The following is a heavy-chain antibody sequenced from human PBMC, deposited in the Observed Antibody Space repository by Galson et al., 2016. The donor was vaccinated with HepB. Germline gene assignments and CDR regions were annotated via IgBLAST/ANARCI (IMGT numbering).Heavy chain of an antibody. Sequence: SLRLSCAASGFTFNDYGMHWVRQAPGKGLEWVAVIRYDGSKKYYADAVQGRFTISRDNSKNMLHLQMNSLRAEDTACYYCAREDQLLYYYGLDVWGQGTTVTVAS. V-gene: IGHV3-33*01. J-gene: IGHJ6*02. CDR2: IRYDGSKK. D-gene: IGHD2-2*01. CDR3: AREDQLLYYYGLDV. CDR1: GFTFNDYG.